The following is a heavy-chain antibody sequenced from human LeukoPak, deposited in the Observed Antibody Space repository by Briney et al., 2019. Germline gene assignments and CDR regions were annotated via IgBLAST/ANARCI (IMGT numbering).Heavy chain of an antibody. D-gene: IGHD6-6*01. J-gene: IGHJ4*02. V-gene: IGHV1-2*02. CDR2: INPNSGGT. Sequence: ASVKVSCKASGYTFTSYGISWVRQAPGQGLEWMGWINPNSGGTNYAQKFQGRVTMTRDTSISTAYMELSRLRSDDTAVYYCARADRGSSGIVSFDYWGQGTLVTVSS. CDR1: GYTFTSYG. CDR3: ARADRGSSGIVSFDY.